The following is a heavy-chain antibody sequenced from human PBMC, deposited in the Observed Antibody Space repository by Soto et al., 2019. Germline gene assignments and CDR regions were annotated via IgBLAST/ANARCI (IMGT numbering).Heavy chain of an antibody. Sequence: QVQLVESGGGVVHPGRSLSLSCAGSGFMFSNYGMHWVRRAPGKGLEWVAFISYDGGETFYADSVKGRFTISRDNSERTLFLHMRSLKKEDTAVYYCAITNVADASFDYWGQGPLVTVSS. CDR1: GFMFSNYG. CDR3: AITNVADASFDY. V-gene: IGHV3-30*03. D-gene: IGHD2-8*01. J-gene: IGHJ4*02. CDR2: ISYDGGET.